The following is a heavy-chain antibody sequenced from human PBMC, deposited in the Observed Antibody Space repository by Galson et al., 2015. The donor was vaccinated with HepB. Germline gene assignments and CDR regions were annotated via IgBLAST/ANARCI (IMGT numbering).Heavy chain of an antibody. J-gene: IGHJ4*02. D-gene: IGHD6-13*01. CDR3: AGGYSSSCQW. CDR2: IDSDGSNT. CDR1: GFTFSSYS. V-gene: IGHV3-74*01. Sequence: SLRLSCAASGFTFSSYSMNWVRQAPGKGLVWVSRIDSDGSNTNYADSVKGRFTISRDNAKNTLYLQMNSLRAEDTAVYYCAGGYSSSCQWWGQGTLVTVSS.